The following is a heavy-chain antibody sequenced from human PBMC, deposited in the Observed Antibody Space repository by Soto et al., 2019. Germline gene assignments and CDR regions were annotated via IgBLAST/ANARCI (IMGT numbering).Heavy chain of an antibody. J-gene: IGHJ4*02. CDR2: IKQDGSEK. CDR1: GFTFSSYW. D-gene: IGHD2-15*01. Sequence: EVQLVESGGGLVQPGGSLRLSCAASGFTFSSYWMSWVRQAPGKGLEWVANIKQDGSEKYYVDSVKGRFTISRDNAKNSLYLQMNSLRAEDTAVYYCARRSVKYCSGGSCYSAYYFDYWGQGTLVTVSS. V-gene: IGHV3-7*01. CDR3: ARRSVKYCSGGSCYSAYYFDY.